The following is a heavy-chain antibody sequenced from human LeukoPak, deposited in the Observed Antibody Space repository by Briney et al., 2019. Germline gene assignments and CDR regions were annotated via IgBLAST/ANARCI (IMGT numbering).Heavy chain of an antibody. V-gene: IGHV4-30-2*01. CDR3: ARSSITGTTLGVFDI. CDR2: IYHSGNT. CDR1: GGSISSGGYS. D-gene: IGHD1-7*01. J-gene: IGHJ3*02. Sequence: SETLSLTCAVSGGSISSGGYSWSWIRQPPGKGLEWIGYIYHSGNTYYNASLKSRVTISVDRSKNQFSLKLSSVTAADTAVYYCARSSITGTTLGVFDIWGQGTMVTVSS.